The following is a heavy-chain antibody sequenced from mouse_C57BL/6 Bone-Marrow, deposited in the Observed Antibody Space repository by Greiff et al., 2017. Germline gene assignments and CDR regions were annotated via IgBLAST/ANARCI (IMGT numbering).Heavy chain of an antibody. J-gene: IGHJ3*01. V-gene: IGHV2-2*01. CDR3: ARVWWFAY. CDR2: IWSGGST. CDR1: GFSLTSYG. Sequence: VQLKESGPGLVQPSQSLSITCTVSGFSLTSYGVHWVRQSPGTGLEWLGVIWSGGSTDYNAAFISRLSISKDNSKSQVFFKMNSLQADDTAIYYCARVWWFAYWGQGTLVTVSA.